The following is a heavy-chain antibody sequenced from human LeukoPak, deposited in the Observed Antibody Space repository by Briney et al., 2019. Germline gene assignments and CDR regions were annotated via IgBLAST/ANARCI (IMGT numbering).Heavy chain of an antibody. J-gene: IGHJ4*02. CDR2: INWNGGST. V-gene: IGHV3-20*04. CDR1: GFTFDDYG. D-gene: IGHD3-10*01. CDR3: ARATYGSGILNSGFDY. Sequence: GGSLRLSCAASGFTFDDYGMSWVRQAPGKGLEGVSGINWNGGSTVYADSVKGRFTISRDNAKNSLYLQMNSLRAEDTALYYCARATYGSGILNSGFDYWGQGTLVTVSS.